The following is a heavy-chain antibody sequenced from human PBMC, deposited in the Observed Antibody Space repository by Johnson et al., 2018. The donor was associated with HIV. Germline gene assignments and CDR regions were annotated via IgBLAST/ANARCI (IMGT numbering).Heavy chain of an antibody. J-gene: IGHJ3*01. D-gene: IGHD1-26*01. Sequence: VQLVESGGGLIQPGGSLRLSCEASGFTVRSNSISWVRQAPGKGLEWVSGINWNGGSTGYADSVKGRFTISRDNSKNSLYLQLNSLRDEDTAVYYCGTADRGAAWGQGTTVTVSS. V-gene: IGHV3-20*04. CDR2: INWNGGST. CDR3: GTADRGAA. CDR1: GFTVRSNS.